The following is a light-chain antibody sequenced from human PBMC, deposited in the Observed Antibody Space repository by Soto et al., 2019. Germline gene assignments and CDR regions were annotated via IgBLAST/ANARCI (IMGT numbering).Light chain of an antibody. Sequence: EIVLTQSPGTVSLSPGERATLSCRASQSVSSRNLAWYRQKPGQAPSLLIFGASNRATGIPDRFSGSGSGTGFTLTISRQEPEDCGVSDCLRYGDSPPAYTFGQGTKLEIK. V-gene: IGKV3-20*01. CDR2: GAS. CDR3: LRYGDSPPAYT. J-gene: IGKJ2*01. CDR1: QSVSSRN.